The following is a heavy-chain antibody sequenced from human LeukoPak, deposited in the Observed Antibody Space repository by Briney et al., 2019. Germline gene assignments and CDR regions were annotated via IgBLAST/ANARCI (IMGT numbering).Heavy chain of an antibody. CDR3: ASPGGYSSSWYGGDY. D-gene: IGHD6-13*01. J-gene: IGHJ4*02. CDR1: GFTFSSCA. CDR2: ISGSGGGT. Sequence: GGSLRLSCAASGFTFSSCAMSWVRQAPGKGLEWVSAISGSGGGTYYADSVKGRFTISRDNSKNTLYLQMNSLRAEDTAVYYCASPGGYSSSWYGGDYWGQGTLVTVSS. V-gene: IGHV3-23*01.